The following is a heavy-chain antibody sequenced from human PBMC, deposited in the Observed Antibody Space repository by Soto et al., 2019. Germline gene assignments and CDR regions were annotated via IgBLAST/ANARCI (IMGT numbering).Heavy chain of an antibody. CDR2: ISAYNGNT. CDR1: GYTFSNYG. Sequence: ASGKVSCKASGYTFSNYGISWVRQAPGQGLEWMGWISAYNGNTNYAQKFRGRLTMTTDTSTSTACMEVRSLRSDDTAVYYCARDLGDIRDCWGQGTLVTVSS. V-gene: IGHV1-18*01. CDR3: ARDLGDIRDC. J-gene: IGHJ4*02. D-gene: IGHD2-21*02.